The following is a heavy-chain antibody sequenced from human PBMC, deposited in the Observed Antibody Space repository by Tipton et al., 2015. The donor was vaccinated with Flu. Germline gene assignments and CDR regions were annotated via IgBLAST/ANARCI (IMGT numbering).Heavy chain of an antibody. Sequence: LRLSCTVSGGSINSYYWSWIRQPAGKGLEWIGRIYSSGSTNYNLSLKSRVSMSIDTSKNQFSLKLTSVTAADTAVYYCARGTGDADTYFDSWGQGTLVTVSS. D-gene: IGHD1-1*01. CDR3: ARGTGDADTYFDS. CDR1: GGSINSYY. J-gene: IGHJ4*02. V-gene: IGHV4-4*07. CDR2: IYSSGST.